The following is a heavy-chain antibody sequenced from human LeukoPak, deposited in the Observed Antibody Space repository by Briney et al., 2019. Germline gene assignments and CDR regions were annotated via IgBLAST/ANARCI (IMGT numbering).Heavy chain of an antibody. Sequence: ASVKVSCKASGYTFSSYYMHWVRQAPGQGLEWMGWISAYNGNTNYAQKLQGRVTMTTDTSTSTAYMELRSLRSDDTAVYYCARGPSCFFDYWGQGTLVTVSS. CDR2: ISAYNGNT. J-gene: IGHJ4*02. CDR1: GYTFSSYY. V-gene: IGHV1-18*04. CDR3: ARGPSCFFDY. D-gene: IGHD2-2*01.